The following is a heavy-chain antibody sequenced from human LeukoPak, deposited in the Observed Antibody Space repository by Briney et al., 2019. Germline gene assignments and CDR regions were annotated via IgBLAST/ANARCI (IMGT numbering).Heavy chain of an antibody. CDR3: AKDRRDEAYGSGGADYFDY. V-gene: IGHV3-23*01. Sequence: GGSLRLSCAASGFTFSTYAMSWVRHVRGKGLEWVAAISACGGSTYYADSVKDRFTISRDNSKTTLNLQMNSLRAEDTAVYYCAKDRRDEAYGSGGADYFDYWGQGTLVTVSS. J-gene: IGHJ4*02. CDR1: GFTFSTYA. CDR2: ISACGGST. D-gene: IGHD3-10*01.